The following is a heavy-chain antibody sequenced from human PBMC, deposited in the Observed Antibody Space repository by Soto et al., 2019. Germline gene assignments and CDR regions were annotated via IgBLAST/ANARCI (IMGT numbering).Heavy chain of an antibody. CDR1: GFTLTSAD. D-gene: IGHD3-3*01. CDR3: AADWSNRPFDF. Sequence: GASVKVSCKASGFTLTSADVQWVRQTRGQRLEWIGWIVGGSGSTNYAQQFQGRLAITRDMSTGTVYMELSSLRSEDTAVYYCAADWSNRPFDFWGQGTLVTVSS. CDR2: IVGGSGST. J-gene: IGHJ4*02. V-gene: IGHV1-58*01.